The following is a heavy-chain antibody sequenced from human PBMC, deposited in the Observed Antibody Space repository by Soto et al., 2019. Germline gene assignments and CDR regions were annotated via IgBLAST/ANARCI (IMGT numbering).Heavy chain of an antibody. V-gene: IGHV3-30*18. D-gene: IGHD3-16*01. CDR2: ISYDGSYK. Sequence: QVQLVESGGGVVQPGRSLRLSCAASGSTFSSYGMHWVRQAPGKRLDWVAVISYDGSYKYYADSVKGRFTISRNNSKHTLYLQMNSLRAEDTAVYYCAKWNGGFDYWGQGTLVPVSS. CDR1: GSTFSSYG. CDR3: AKWNGGFDY. J-gene: IGHJ4*02.